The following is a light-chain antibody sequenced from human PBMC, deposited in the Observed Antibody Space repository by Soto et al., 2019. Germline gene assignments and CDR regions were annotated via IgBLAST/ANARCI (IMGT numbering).Light chain of an antibody. V-gene: IGLV2-23*02. CDR1: SSDVGGYNY. CDR3: CSYAGSGTDNYV. Sequence: QSALTQPPSASGSPGQSVTISCTGTSSDVGGYNYVSWYQQHPGKAPKLMIYEVSKRPSGVSNRFSGSKSGNTAFLTISGLQAEDEADYYCCSYAGSGTDNYVFGSGTKLTVL. J-gene: IGLJ1*01. CDR2: EVS.